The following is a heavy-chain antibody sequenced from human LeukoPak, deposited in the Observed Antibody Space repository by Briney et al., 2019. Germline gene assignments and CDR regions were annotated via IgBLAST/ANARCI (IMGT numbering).Heavy chain of an antibody. V-gene: IGHV3-20*04. Sequence: GGSLRLSCAASGFTFSSYSMNWVRQAPGKGLEWVSGINWNGGSTGYADSEKGRFTISRDNAKNSLYLQRNSLRAEDTALYYCARGRGSYYDAFDIWGQGTMVTVSS. CDR2: INWNGGST. D-gene: IGHD1-26*01. J-gene: IGHJ3*02. CDR1: GFTFSSYS. CDR3: ARGRGSYYDAFDI.